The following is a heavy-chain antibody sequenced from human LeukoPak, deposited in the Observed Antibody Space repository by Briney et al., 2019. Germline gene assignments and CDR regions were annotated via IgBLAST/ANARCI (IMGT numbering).Heavy chain of an antibody. J-gene: IGHJ4*02. CDR2: ISGSGGST. D-gene: IGHD1-1*01. CDR1: GFTFSSYA. V-gene: IGHV3-23*01. CDR3: AKDGTTTITFDY. Sequence: GSLRLSCVASGFTFSSYAMSWVRQAPGKGLEWVSVISGSGGSTYYRDSVKGRFTISRDNSKNTVYLQVNSLRAEDTAVYYCAKDGTTTITFDYWGQGTLVAVSS.